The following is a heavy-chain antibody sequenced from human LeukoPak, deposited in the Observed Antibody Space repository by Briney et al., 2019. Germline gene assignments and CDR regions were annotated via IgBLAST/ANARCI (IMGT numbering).Heavy chain of an antibody. J-gene: IGHJ6*02. Sequence: GGSLRLSCAASGFTFSKAWMSWVRQATGKGLEWVSTISGSGGSTNYADSGKGRFTVSRDNSRNILYLQMNSLRAEDTAVYYCAKDSGVSIVDLYGMDVWGQGTTVTVSS. CDR3: AKDSGVSIVDLYGMDV. V-gene: IGHV3-23*01. CDR1: GFTFSKAW. CDR2: ISGSGGST. D-gene: IGHD1-26*01.